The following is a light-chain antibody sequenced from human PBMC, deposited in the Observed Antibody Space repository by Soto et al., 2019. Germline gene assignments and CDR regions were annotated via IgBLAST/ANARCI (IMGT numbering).Light chain of an antibody. CDR1: QSISSW. CDR3: EQYNSYPTWT. Sequence: DIQMTQSPSTLSASVGDRVTITCRAIQSISSWLAWYQQKPGKAPKLLIYDASSLESGVPSRFSGSRTGTEVTLTISRLQPDDFATYYCEQYNSYPTWTFGQGPKVEIK. J-gene: IGKJ1*01. V-gene: IGKV1-5*01. CDR2: DAS.